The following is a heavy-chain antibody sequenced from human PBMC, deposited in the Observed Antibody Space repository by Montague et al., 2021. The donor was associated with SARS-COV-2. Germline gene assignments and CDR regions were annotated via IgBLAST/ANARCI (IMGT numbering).Heavy chain of an antibody. Sequence: SETLSLTCTVAGDSVISDKYYWSWIRQPPGKGLEWIGFIYDSGSTSYNPSLHSRVTITIDTSKNQFSLNLMSVTPADTAVSYCVKGSGYPWGQGTLVTVSS. J-gene: IGHJ5*02. V-gene: IGHV4-61*01. CDR3: VKGSGYP. CDR1: GDSVISDKYY. CDR2: IYDSGST. D-gene: IGHD3-22*01.